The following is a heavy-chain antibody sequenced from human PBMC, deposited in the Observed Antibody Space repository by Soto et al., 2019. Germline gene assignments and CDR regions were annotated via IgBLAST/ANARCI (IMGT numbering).Heavy chain of an antibody. Sequence: SETLSLSCTVSGGSISSGDYDWSWIRQPPGKGLEWIGFIYYSGSAYYSPSLKSRVTISIDTSKSQFSLKLSSVTAADTAVYYCARRRDGYNRPFDYWGQGTLVTVSS. CDR2: IYYSGSA. V-gene: IGHV4-30-4*01. CDR3: ARRRDGYNRPFDY. J-gene: IGHJ4*02. CDR1: GGSISSGDYD. D-gene: IGHD5-12*01.